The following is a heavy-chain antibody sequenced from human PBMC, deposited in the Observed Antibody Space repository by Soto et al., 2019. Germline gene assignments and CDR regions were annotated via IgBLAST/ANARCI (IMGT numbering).Heavy chain of an antibody. Sequence: SQTLSVTWTVADGTSISYCWSCILQPPGKGLEWIGYIYYSGSTNYNPSLKSRVTISLETSKSQFSLRLTSVTAADSAVYYCARLGAYYQSLDPWGPGTLVTVSS. CDR2: IYYSGST. J-gene: IGHJ5*02. CDR3: ARLGAYYQSLDP. D-gene: IGHD2-21*01. V-gene: IGHV4-59*08. CDR1: DGTSISYC.